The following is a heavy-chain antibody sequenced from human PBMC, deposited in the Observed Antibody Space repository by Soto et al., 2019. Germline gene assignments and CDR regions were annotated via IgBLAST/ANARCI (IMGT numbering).Heavy chain of an antibody. CDR3: ARPILVAGKYYFDY. D-gene: IGHD6-19*01. V-gene: IGHV4-34*01. CDR1: GGSFSGYY. CDR2: INHSGST. J-gene: IGHJ4*02. Sequence: SETLSLTCAVYGGSFSGYYWSWIRQPPGKGLEWIGEINHSGSTNYNPSLKSRVTISVDTSKNQFSLKLSSVTTADTAVYYCARPILVAGKYYFDYWGQGTLVTVSS.